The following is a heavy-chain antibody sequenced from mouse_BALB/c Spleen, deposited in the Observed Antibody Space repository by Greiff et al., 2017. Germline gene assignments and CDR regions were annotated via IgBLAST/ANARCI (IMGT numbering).Heavy chain of an antibody. CDR1: GYSITSDYA. D-gene: IGHD1-1*01. CDR2: ISYSGST. J-gene: IGHJ4*01. CDR3: ARVGSSDYAMDY. Sequence: EVQLQESGPGLVKPSQSLSLTCTVTGYSITSDYAWNWIRQFPGNKLEWMGYISYSGSTSYNPSLKSRISITRDTSKNQFFLQLNSVTTEDTATYYCARVGSSDYAMDYWGQGTSVTVSS. V-gene: IGHV3-2*02.